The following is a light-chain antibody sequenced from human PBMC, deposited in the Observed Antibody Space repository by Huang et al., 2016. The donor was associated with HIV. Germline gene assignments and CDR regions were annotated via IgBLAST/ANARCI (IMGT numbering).Light chain of an antibody. V-gene: IGKV1-5*03. CDR2: GAS. J-gene: IGKJ1*01. CDR1: QSISTW. CDR3: QQYNNFPWT. Sequence: DIQMTPSSFALSASVGDRVTIACRASQSISTWLAWYQQKPGKAHNLLIYGASTLESGVPSRFSGGGSGTDFTLTISSLEADDFATYFCQQYNNFPWTFGQGTKVEV.